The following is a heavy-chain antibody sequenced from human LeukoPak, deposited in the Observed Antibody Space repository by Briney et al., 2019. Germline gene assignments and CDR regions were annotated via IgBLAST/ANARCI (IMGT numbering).Heavy chain of an antibody. V-gene: IGHV4-39*02. J-gene: IGHJ6*03. CDR1: GGSISSSSYY. D-gene: IGHD2-21*02. CDR3: ARDSCGGDCYWDYYYYMDV. CDR2: IYYSGST. Sequence: SETLSLTCTVSGGSISSSSYYWGWIRQPPGKGLEWIGSIYYSGSTYYNPSLKSRVTISVDTSKNQFSLKLSSVTAADTAVYYCARDSCGGDCYWDYYYYMDVWGKGTTVTISS.